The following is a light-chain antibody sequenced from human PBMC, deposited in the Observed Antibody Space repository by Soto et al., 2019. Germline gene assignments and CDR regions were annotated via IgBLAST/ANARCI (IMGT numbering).Light chain of an antibody. Sequence: QSVLTQPPSVSAAPGQEVIISCSGSSSNIGNNYVSWYQQLPGTAPKLLICENNKRPSGIPDRFSGSKSGTSATLGITGLQTGDEADYYCGTWDSSLSSYVYGTGTKVTVL. J-gene: IGLJ1*01. V-gene: IGLV1-51*02. CDR3: GTWDSSLSSYV. CDR1: SSNIGNNY. CDR2: ENN.